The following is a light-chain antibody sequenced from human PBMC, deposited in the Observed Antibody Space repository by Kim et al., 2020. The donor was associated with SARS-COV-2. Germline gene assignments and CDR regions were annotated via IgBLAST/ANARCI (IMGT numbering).Light chain of an antibody. CDR2: AAS. V-gene: IGKV1D-12*01. CDR1: QGIRSW. Sequence: DIQMTQSPSSVSAYVGDRVTITCRASQGIRSWLAWCQQKPGKAPKLLIYAASRLQSGVPSRFSGTGSGTDFTLTITSLQPDDFATYYCQQANNFPPTFGGGTKVEIK. J-gene: IGKJ4*01. CDR3: QQANNFPPT.